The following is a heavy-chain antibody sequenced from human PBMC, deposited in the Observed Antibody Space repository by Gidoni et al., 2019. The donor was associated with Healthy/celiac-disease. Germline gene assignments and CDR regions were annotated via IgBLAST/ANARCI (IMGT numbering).Heavy chain of an antibody. CDR1: GFTFDDYA. Sequence: EVQLVESGGGLVQPGRSLRLSCAASGFTFDDYAMHWVRQAPGKGLEWVSGISWNSGSRGYADSVKGRFTISRDNAKNSLYLQMNSLRAEDTALYYCAKANLGYCSGGSCYDELGDAFDIWGQGTMVTVSS. D-gene: IGHD2-15*01. CDR2: ISWNSGSR. J-gene: IGHJ3*02. V-gene: IGHV3-9*01. CDR3: AKANLGYCSGGSCYDELGDAFDI.